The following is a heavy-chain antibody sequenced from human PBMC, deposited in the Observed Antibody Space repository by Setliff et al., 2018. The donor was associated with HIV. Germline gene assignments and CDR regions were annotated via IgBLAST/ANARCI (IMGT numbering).Heavy chain of an antibody. D-gene: IGHD3-10*01. CDR1: GFTFSSYG. J-gene: IGHJ6*03. Sequence: GGSLRLSCAASGFTFSSYGMHWVRQAPGKGLDWVAHIGSSNHGIHYTASVQGRFTISRDNAKNSLYLQMNSLRAEDTALYYCARTREYYYGSGSPPSYYYMDVWGKGTTVTVSS. CDR3: ARTREYYYGSGSPPSYYYMDV. CDR2: IGSSNHGI. V-gene: IGHV3-48*04.